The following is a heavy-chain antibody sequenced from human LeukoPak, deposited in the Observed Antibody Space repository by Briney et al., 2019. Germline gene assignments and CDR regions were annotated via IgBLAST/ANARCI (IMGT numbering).Heavy chain of an antibody. CDR1: GGTFSSYA. Sequence: GASVKVSCKASGGTFSSYAISWVRQAPGQGLEWMGGIIPIFGTANYAQKFQGRVTITADKSTSTAYMELSSLRSEDTAVYYCARARYGYNGIPYYFDYWGQGTLVTVSS. CDR2: IIPIFGTA. V-gene: IGHV1-69*06. J-gene: IGHJ4*02. D-gene: IGHD5-18*01. CDR3: ARARYGYNGIPYYFDY.